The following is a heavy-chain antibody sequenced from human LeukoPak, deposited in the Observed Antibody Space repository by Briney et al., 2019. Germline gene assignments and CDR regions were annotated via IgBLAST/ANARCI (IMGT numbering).Heavy chain of an antibody. D-gene: IGHD1-26*01. CDR1: GVTLSSYA. J-gene: IGHJ2*01. CDR3: AKDRTVGASYRYFDL. CDR2: ISSSGSGGNT. Sequence: GGSLRLSCAASGVTLSSYAMSWARQAPGKGPEWVSGISSSGSGGNTYYADSVKGRFTISRDSSKNTLFLHMNTLRAEDTAIYYCAKDRTVGASYRYFDLWGRGTLVTVSS. V-gene: IGHV3-23*01.